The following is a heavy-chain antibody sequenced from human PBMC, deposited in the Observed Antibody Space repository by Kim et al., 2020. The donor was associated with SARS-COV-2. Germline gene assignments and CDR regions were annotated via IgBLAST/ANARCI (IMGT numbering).Heavy chain of an antibody. CDR2: MNPESGNS. CDR3: ARTMYHYGAGSSWTHDIWF. V-gene: IGHV1-8*02. J-gene: IGHJ5*01. D-gene: IGHD3-10*01. Sequence: ASVKVSCQTSGYNFINYDIIWVRQAPGQGLEWMGWMNPESGNSGYALKFQGRVTMTRDNSLRTAYMELCTLRSEDTAVYYCARTMYHYGAGSSWTHDIWF. CDR1: GYNFINYD.